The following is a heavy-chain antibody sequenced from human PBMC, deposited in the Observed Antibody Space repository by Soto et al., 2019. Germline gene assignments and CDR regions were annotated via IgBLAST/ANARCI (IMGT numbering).Heavy chain of an antibody. Sequence: ESVGGVVQPGRSLRLSCAASGFTFSSYGMHWVRQAPGKGLEWVAVISYDGSNKYYADSVKGRFTISRDNSKNTRYLQMNSLRAEDTAVYYCAKDRAGYCSGGSCYPARYYYGMDVWGQGTTVTVSS. CDR3: AKDRAGYCSGGSCYPARYYYGMDV. CDR1: GFTFSSYG. J-gene: IGHJ6*02. D-gene: IGHD2-15*01. CDR2: ISYDGSNK. V-gene: IGHV3-30*18.